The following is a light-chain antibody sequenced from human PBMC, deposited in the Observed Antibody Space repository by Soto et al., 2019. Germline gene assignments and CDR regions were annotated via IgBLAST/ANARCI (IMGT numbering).Light chain of an antibody. CDR3: QQYGSSRLT. CDR1: QSVSGY. CDR2: GAS. Sequence: EILLAHSPSTLSLSPGERATLSCRASQSVSGYIAWYQQKPGQAPRLLIYGASSRATGIPDRFSGSGSGTDFTLTISRLEPEDFAVYYCQQYGSSRLTFGGGTKVDNK. V-gene: IGKV3-20*01. J-gene: IGKJ4*01.